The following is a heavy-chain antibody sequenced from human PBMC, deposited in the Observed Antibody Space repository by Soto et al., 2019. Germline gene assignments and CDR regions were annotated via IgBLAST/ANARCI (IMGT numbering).Heavy chain of an antibody. V-gene: IGHV3-33*01. CDR1: GFTFSRYG. CDR2: IWYDGSKQ. Sequence: QVQLVESGGGVVQPGTSLRLSCAPSGFTFSRYGMHWVRQAPGKGLEWVAVIWYDGSKQYYADSVEGRFTISRDNSKNTLFLQMNSLRAEAAAVYYCARDPGVTNYYFDYWGQGTLVTVSS. CDR3: ARDPGVTNYYFDY. J-gene: IGHJ4*02. D-gene: IGHD3-3*01.